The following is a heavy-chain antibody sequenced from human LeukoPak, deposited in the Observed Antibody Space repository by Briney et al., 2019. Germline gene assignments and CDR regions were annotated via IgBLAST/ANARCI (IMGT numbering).Heavy chain of an antibody. Sequence: GRSLRLSCAASGFTFSSYAMHWVRQAPGKGLEWVAVISYDGSNKYYADSVKGRFTISRDNSKNTLYLQMNSLRAEDTAVYYCAREGYYDSSGYYRLWGQEPLVTVSS. CDR2: ISYDGSNK. CDR1: GFTFSSYA. D-gene: IGHD3-22*01. CDR3: AREGYYDSSGYYRL. V-gene: IGHV3-30*04. J-gene: IGHJ4*02.